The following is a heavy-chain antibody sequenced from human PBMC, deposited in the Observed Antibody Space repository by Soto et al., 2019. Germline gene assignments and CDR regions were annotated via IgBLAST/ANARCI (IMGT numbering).Heavy chain of an antibody. CDR1: GFTFSSYG. CDR3: AKERVATIWDYYYGMDV. D-gene: IGHD5-12*01. V-gene: IGHV3-30*18. CDR2: ISYDGSNK. J-gene: IGHJ6*02. Sequence: GGSLRLSCAASGFTFSSYGMHWVRQAPGKGLEWVVVISYDGSNKYYADSVKGRFTISRDNSKNTLYLQMNSLRAEDTAVYYCAKERVATIWDYYYGMDVWGQGTTVTVSS.